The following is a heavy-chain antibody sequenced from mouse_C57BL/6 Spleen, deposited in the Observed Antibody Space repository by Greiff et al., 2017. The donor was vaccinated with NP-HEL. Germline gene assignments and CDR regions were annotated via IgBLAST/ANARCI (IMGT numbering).Heavy chain of an antibody. CDR3: TRSDDY. Sequence: QVQLQQSGAELVRPGASVTLSCKASGYTFTDYEMHWVKQTPVHGLEWIGAIDPETGGTAYNQKFKGKAILTADKSSSTAYMELRSLTSDDSAVYYSTRSDDYWGQGPTRTVSS. CDR1: GYTFTDYE. V-gene: IGHV1-15*01. CDR2: IDPETGGT. J-gene: IGHJ2*01.